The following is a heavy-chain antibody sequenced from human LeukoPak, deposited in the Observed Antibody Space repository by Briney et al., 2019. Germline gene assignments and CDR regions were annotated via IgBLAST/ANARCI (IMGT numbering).Heavy chain of an antibody. CDR1: GYSFTNYW. Sequence: GESLKISCKGSGYSFTNYWIAWVRQMPGKGLEWMGIIYPVDSDTRYSPSFQGQVTISADKSISTAYLQWSSLKASDTAMYYCARHSSSWSHYYYYYMDVWGKGTTVTVSS. CDR3: ARHSSSWSHYYYYYMDV. J-gene: IGHJ6*03. V-gene: IGHV5-51*01. CDR2: IYPVDSDT. D-gene: IGHD6-13*01.